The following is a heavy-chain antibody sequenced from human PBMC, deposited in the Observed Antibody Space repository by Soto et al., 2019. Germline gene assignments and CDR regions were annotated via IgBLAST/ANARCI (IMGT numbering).Heavy chain of an antibody. CDR1: GGSINHSY. CDR3: ARLGGSYAVPHFDY. D-gene: IGHD1-26*01. J-gene: IGHJ4*02. V-gene: IGHV4-59*08. CDR2: IYYSGTTT. Sequence: PSETLSLTCTVSGGSINHSYWTWIRQPPGKGLEWMGYIYYSGTTTNYNPSLKSRVTLSVDTSKNQFSLKLSSVTAADTAVYYCARLGGSYAVPHFDYWGQGTLVTVSS.